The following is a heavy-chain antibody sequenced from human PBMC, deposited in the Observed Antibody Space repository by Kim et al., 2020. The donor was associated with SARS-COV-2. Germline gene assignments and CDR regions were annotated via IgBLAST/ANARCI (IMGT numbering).Heavy chain of an antibody. CDR1: GYTFTSYA. V-gene: IGHV1-3*01. CDR2: INAGNGNT. D-gene: IGHD3-22*01. CDR3: ASSSSYYYDSRGVDYYYGMDV. Sequence: ASVKVSCKASGYTFTSYAMHWVRQAPGQRLEWMGWINAGNGNTKYSQKFQGRVTITRDTSASTAYMELSSLRSEDTAVYYCASSSSYYYDSRGVDYYYGMDVWGQGTTVTVSS. J-gene: IGHJ6*02.